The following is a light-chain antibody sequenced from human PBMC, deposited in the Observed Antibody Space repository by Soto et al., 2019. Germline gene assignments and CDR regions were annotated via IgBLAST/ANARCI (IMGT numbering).Light chain of an antibody. CDR3: QQYGSSPVT. CDR1: QSFRSTD. CDR2: GTS. Sequence: EIVLTQSPGTLSLSPGESATISCRASQSFRSTDSAWYQHKPGQAPRLLIYGTSRRATGIPDRFSGSGSGAEFWLSIKRLESEDFAVYYCQQYGSSPVTFGGGTKVEIK. V-gene: IGKV3-20*01. J-gene: IGKJ4*01.